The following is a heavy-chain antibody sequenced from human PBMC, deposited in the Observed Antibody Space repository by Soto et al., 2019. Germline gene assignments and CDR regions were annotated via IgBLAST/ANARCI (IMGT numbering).Heavy chain of an antibody. Sequence: GGSLRLSCVASGITFGSRAMSWVRQAPGEGLEWVSTITDTGGDAKYADSVRGRFTISRDNSKKTLYLQMSSLKSQDTAVYYCVRDSGAKLSSSWGQGTLVTVSS. CDR3: VRDSGAKLSSS. V-gene: IGHV3-23*01. J-gene: IGHJ4*02. CDR1: GITFGSRA. D-gene: IGHD6-13*01. CDR2: ITDTGGDA.